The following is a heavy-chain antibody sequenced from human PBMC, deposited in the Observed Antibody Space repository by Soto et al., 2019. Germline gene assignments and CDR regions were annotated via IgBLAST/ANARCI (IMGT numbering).Heavy chain of an antibody. J-gene: IGHJ5*02. CDR3: ARDRHCSSTSCSNWFDP. CDR2: ISYDGSNK. Sequence: GGSLRLSCAASGFTFSSYAMHWVRQAPGKGLEWVAVISYDGSNKYCADSVKGRFTISRDNSKNTLYLQMNSLRAEDTAVYYCARDRHCSSTSCSNWFDPWGQGTLVTVSS. V-gene: IGHV3-30-3*01. D-gene: IGHD2-2*01. CDR1: GFTFSSYA.